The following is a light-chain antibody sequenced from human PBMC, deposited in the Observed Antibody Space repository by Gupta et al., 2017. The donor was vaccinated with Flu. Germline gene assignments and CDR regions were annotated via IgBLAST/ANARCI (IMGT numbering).Light chain of an antibody. V-gene: IGLV2-11*01. CDR2: NVT. CDR1: SSDVGGYNY. CDR3: CSYAGTYTYV. Sequence: QSALTQPRSVSGSPGQSVTISCTGTSSDVGGYNYVSWYQQHPGKAPKLMISNVTKRPSGVPDRFSGSKSGNTASLTISGLQAEDEADYYCCSYAGTYTYVFGGGIKLTVL. J-gene: IGLJ3*02.